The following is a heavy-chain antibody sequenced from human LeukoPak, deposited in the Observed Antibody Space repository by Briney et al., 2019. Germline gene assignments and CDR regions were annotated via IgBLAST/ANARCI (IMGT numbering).Heavy chain of an antibody. Sequence: SETLSLTCAVSGGSISSGGYSWSWIRQPPGKGLEWIGYIYHSGSTYYNPSLKSRVTISVDRSKNRFSLKLSSVTAADTAVYYCARDSAPIVGDWYFDLWGRGTLVTVSS. CDR1: GGSISSGGYS. CDR2: IYHSGST. V-gene: IGHV4-30-2*01. J-gene: IGHJ2*01. CDR3: ARDSAPIVGDWYFDL. D-gene: IGHD1-26*01.